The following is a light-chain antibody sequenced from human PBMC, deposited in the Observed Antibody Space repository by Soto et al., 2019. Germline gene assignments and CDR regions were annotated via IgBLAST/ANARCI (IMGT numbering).Light chain of an antibody. J-gene: IGLJ3*02. Sequence: QPVLTQPASVSGSPGQSITISCTGTSSDVGAYNYVAWYQRHPGKAPKVMIYEVTNRPPGVSNRFSGSKSGNTASLTISGLQAEDEADYYCSSYTTSSTLVFGGGTKLTVL. CDR3: SSYTTSSTLV. V-gene: IGLV2-14*01. CDR2: EVT. CDR1: SSDVGAYNY.